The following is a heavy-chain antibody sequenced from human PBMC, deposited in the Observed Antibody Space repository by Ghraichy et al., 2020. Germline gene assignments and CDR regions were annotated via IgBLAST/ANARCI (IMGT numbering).Heavy chain of an antibody. CDR2: IYYSGST. J-gene: IGHJ3*02. V-gene: IGHV4-39*01. CDR3: SRVYDLDAFDN. Sequence: SQTLSLTCTVSGGSISSRSHYWAWIRQPPGKTLEWIGSIYYSGSTFYNPSLKNRVKISVDTSENQFSLNLTSVTATDTAIYYCSRVYDLDAFDNWGHGTMVTVSS. D-gene: IGHD1-14*01. CDR1: GGSISSRSHY.